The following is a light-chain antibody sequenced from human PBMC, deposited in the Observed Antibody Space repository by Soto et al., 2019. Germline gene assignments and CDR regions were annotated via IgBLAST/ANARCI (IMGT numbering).Light chain of an antibody. V-gene: IGKV1-5*03. CDR2: KAS. CDR3: QQYNSYPWT. CDR1: QSISTW. Sequence: IQMPQSPSTLSASLGDRFTITCRASQSISTWLAWYQQKPGKAPKLLIYKASTLEVGVPSRFSGSGSGTEFTLTISTLQPYDFATYYCQQYNSYPWTFGQGTKVDIK. J-gene: IGKJ1*01.